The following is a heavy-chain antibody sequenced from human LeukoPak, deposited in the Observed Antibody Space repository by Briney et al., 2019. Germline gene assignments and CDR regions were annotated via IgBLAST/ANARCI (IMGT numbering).Heavy chain of an antibody. J-gene: IGHJ6*02. CDR3: AKALSEYQLLWKGTGMDV. CDR2: ISYDGSNK. CDR1: GLTVSSYG. V-gene: IGHV3-30*18. Sequence: GESLRLSCGASGLTVSSYGMSWVRQAPGKGLEWVAVISYDGSNKYYADSVKGRFTISRDNSKNTLYLQMNSLRAEDTAVYYCAKALSEYQLLWKGTGMDVWGQGTTVTVSS. D-gene: IGHD2-2*01.